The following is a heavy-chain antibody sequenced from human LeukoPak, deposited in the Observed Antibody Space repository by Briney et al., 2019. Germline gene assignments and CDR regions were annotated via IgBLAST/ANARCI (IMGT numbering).Heavy chain of an antibody. CDR3: ARGIGSSWTNWFDP. J-gene: IGHJ5*02. V-gene: IGHV1-2*02. CDR2: INPNSGGT. D-gene: IGHD6-13*01. Sequence: GASVKVSCTASGYTFTGYYMHWVRQAPGQGLEWMGWINPNSGGTNYAQKFQGRVTMTRDTSISTAYMELSRLRSDDTAVYYCARGIGSSWTNWFDPWGQGTLVTVSS. CDR1: GYTFTGYY.